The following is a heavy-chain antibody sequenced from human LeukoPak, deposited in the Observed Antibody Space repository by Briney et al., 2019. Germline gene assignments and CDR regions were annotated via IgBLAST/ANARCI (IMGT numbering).Heavy chain of an antibody. CDR3: ATGDYYGSGSYITFNY. D-gene: IGHD3-10*01. CDR1: GGSISSYY. Sequence: SETLSLTCTVSGGSISSYYWSWIRQPPGKGLEWIGYIYYSGSTNYNPSLKSRVTISVDTSKNQFSLKLSSVTAADTAVYYCATGDYYGSGSYITFNYWGQGTLVTVSS. CDR2: IYYSGST. J-gene: IGHJ4*02. V-gene: IGHV4-59*08.